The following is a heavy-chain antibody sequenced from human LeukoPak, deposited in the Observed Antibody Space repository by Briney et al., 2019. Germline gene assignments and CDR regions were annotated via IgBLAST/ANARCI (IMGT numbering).Heavy chain of an antibody. D-gene: IGHD3-22*01. J-gene: IGHJ4*02. Sequence: ASVKVSCKASGGTFSRYAISWVRQAPGQGLEWMGWISAYNGNTNYAQKLQGRVTMTTDTSTSTAYMELRSLRSDDTAVYYCARDLTGYYDSSGPNGDFDYWGQGTLVTVSS. CDR3: ARDLTGYYDSSGPNGDFDY. CDR2: ISAYNGNT. V-gene: IGHV1-18*01. CDR1: GGTFSRYA.